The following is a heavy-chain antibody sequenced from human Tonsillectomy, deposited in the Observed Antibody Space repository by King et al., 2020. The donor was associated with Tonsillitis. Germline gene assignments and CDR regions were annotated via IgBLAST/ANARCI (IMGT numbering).Heavy chain of an antibody. CDR2: IYPGDSDT. CDR3: ARLVAAPGTPRWEWVDP. Sequence: VQLVESGAEVKKPGESLKISCKGSGYSFTSYWIGWVRQMPGKGLEWMGIIYPGDSDTRYRPSFQGQVTISADKSISTAYLQWSSLKASDTAMYYCARLVAAPGTPRWEWVDPWGQGTLVTVSS. V-gene: IGHV5-51*01. CDR1: GYSFTSYW. D-gene: IGHD6-13*01. J-gene: IGHJ5*02.